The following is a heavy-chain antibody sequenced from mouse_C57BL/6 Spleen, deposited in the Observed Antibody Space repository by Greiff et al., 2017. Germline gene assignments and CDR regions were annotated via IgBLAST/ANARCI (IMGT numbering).Heavy chain of an antibody. CDR1: GYTFTSYW. CDR2: IDPSDSET. V-gene: IGHV1-52*01. J-gene: IGHJ4*01. CDR3: ARTYGSSFYAMDY. Sequence: QVQLQQPGAELVRPGSSVKLSCKASGYTFTSYWMHWVKQRPIQGLEWIGNIDPSDSETHYNQKFKDKATLTVDKSSRTAYMQLSSLTSEDSAVYYCARTYGSSFYAMDYWGQGTSVTVSS. D-gene: IGHD1-1*01.